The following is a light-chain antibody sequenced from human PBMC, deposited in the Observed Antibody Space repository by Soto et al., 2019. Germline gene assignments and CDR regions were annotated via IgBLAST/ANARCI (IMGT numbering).Light chain of an antibody. CDR1: QSVSSRS. J-gene: IGKJ5*01. V-gene: IGKV3D-20*02. CDR3: QKRSNWPPT. Sequence: ELVLTQSPGTLSVSPGDSATLSCRASQSVSSRSLAWYQQKPGQAPRLLIYGASNRATGIPDRFSGSGSGTDFTLTISRLEPEDFAVYYCQKRSNWPPTFGQGTRLEIK. CDR2: GAS.